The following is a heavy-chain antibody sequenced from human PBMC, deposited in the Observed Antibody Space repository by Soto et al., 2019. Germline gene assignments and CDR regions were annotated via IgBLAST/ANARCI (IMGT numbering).Heavy chain of an antibody. J-gene: IGHJ6*02. CDR2: IYYSGST. Sequence: SETLSRTGTVSGGSILGHYWSWMRQPPGMGLEWIGYIYYSGSTNYNPSLKSRVTISVDTSKNQFSLKLSSVTAADTAVYYCASSYSGSFSYYYYYGMDVWGQGTTVTVSS. V-gene: IGHV4-59*11. CDR1: GGSILGHY. CDR3: ASSYSGSFSYYYYYGMDV. D-gene: IGHD1-26*01.